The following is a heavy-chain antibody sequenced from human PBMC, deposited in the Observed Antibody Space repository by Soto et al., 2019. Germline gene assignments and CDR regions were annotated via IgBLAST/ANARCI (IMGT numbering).Heavy chain of an antibody. D-gene: IGHD3-3*01. CDR1: GFTFSSYS. CDR3: ARDLGLGYYAFWSGPRGFDP. CDR2: ISSSSSYI. V-gene: IGHV3-21*01. Sequence: WWSLRLSCAASGFTFSSYSMNWVRQAPGKXLEWVSSISSSSSYIYYADSVKGRFTISRDNAKNSLYLQMNSLRAEDTAVYYCARDLGLGYYAFWSGPRGFDPWGQGTLVTVSS. J-gene: IGHJ5*02.